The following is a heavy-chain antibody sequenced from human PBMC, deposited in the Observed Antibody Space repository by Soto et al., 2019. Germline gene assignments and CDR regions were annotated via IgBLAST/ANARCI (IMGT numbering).Heavy chain of an antibody. D-gene: IGHD3-22*01. CDR3: ARGWGYDSTDYYYAY. Sequence: ASVKVSCKASGGSFNRHTISWVRQAPGQGLEWMGGIIPIFGTANHAQKFQGRVTIIADESTSTVYMELSSLRSDDTAIYYCARGWGYDSTDYYYAYWGQGTLVTVSS. J-gene: IGHJ4*02. CDR2: IIPIFGTA. CDR1: GGSFNRHT. V-gene: IGHV1-69*13.